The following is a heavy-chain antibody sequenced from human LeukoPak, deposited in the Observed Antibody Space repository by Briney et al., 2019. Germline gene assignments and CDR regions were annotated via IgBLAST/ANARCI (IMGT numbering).Heavy chain of an antibody. CDR1: GYTFTGYY. J-gene: IGHJ4*01. Sequence: ASVKVSCVASGYTFTGYYMHCVRQAPGQGLECMGRINSNSGGTNYAQKLQGRLTMTRDTSISTAYRERSRLRADDTAVYYCARSYCSGGSCNDDGRQGSLVTVSS. D-gene: IGHD2-15*01. V-gene: IGHV1-2*06. CDR2: INSNSGGT. CDR3: ARSYCSGGSCNDD.